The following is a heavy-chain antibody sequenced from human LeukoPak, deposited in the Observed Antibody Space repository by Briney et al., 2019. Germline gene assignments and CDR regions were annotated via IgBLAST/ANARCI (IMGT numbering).Heavy chain of an antibody. D-gene: IGHD6-19*01. CDR1: GFTFRSYT. Sequence: PGGSLRLSCAASGFTFRSYTMSWVRQAPGGGLEWVSAIDGLGYSTYYVDSVNGRFTISRDNSQNTLYLEMNSLTAEDTAVYYCAKELRSHTGWPFDYWGQGALDTVSS. J-gene: IGHJ4*02. V-gene: IGHV3-23*01. CDR3: AKELRSHTGWPFDY. CDR2: IDGLGYST.